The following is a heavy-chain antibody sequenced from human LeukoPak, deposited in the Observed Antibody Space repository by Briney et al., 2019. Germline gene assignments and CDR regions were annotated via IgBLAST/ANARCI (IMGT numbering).Heavy chain of an antibody. CDR3: AKGIVSTSAGGFDY. CDR2: ISCDGSNK. Sequence: GGSLRLSCAASGFTFSYFGMHWVRQAPGKGLEWVAVISCDGSNKYYADSVKGRFTISRDNSKNTLYLQMNSLRTEDTAVYYCAKGIVSTSAGGFDYWGQGTLVTVSS. V-gene: IGHV3-30*18. J-gene: IGHJ4*02. D-gene: IGHD2-2*01. CDR1: GFTFSYFG.